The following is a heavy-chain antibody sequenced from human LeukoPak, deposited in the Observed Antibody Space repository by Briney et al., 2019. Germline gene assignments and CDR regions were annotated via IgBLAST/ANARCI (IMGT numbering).Heavy chain of an antibody. J-gene: IGHJ4*02. CDR3: ARDSGTITIFGVVMSAPDY. Sequence: PGGSLRLSCAASGFTFSSYGMHWVRQAPGKGLEWVAVISYDGSNKYYADSVKGRFAISRDNSKNTLYLQMNSLRAEDTAVYYCARDSGTITIFGVVMSAPDYWGQGTLVTVSS. CDR2: ISYDGSNK. V-gene: IGHV3-30*03. CDR1: GFTFSSYG. D-gene: IGHD3-3*01.